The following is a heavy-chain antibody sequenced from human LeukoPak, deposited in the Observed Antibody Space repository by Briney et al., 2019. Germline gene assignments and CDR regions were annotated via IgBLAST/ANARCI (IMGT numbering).Heavy chain of an antibody. CDR3: TRVKPDIVVVPAAMVDYYGMDV. V-gene: IGHV3-49*04. CDR1: GFTFSSYA. CDR2: IRSKAYGGTT. Sequence: GGSLRLSCAASGFTFSSYAMSWVRQAPGKGLEWVGFIRSKAYGGTTEYAASVKGRFTISRDDSKSIAYLQMNSLKTEDTAVYYCTRVKPDIVVVPAAMVDYYGMDVWGQGTTVTVSS. J-gene: IGHJ6*02. D-gene: IGHD2-2*01.